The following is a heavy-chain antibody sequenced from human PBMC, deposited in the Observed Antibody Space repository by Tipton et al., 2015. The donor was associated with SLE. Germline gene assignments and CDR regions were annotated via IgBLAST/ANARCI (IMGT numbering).Heavy chain of an antibody. CDR1: GGSISSYY. V-gene: IGHV4-59*08. Sequence: LRLSCTVSGGSISSYYWSWIRQPPGKGLEWIGYIYYSGSTNHNPSLKSRVTISVDTSKKQFSLKLSSVTAADTAVYYAARHVMGYGSGSDIDYGGQGPRVTVSS. D-gene: IGHD3-10*01. J-gene: IGHJ4*02. CDR2: IYYSGST. CDR3: ARHVMGYGSGSDIDY.